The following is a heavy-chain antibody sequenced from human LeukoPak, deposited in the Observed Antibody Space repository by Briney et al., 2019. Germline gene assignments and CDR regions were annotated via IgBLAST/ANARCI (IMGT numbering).Heavy chain of an antibody. Sequence: ASETLSLTCTVSGGSISSYYWSWIRQPPGKGLEYIGYIYYNGSTNYNPSLKSRVTISVDTSKNQFSLKLSSVTAADTAVYYCARLVRTYYYDSSGYYWDYWGQGTLVTVSS. V-gene: IGHV4-59*08. CDR3: ARLVRTYYYDSSGYYWDY. D-gene: IGHD3-22*01. CDR1: GGSISSYY. CDR2: IYYNGST. J-gene: IGHJ4*02.